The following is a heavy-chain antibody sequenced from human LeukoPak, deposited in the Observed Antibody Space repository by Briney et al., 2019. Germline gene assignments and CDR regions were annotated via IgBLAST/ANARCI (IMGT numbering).Heavy chain of an antibody. D-gene: IGHD4-17*01. Sequence: ASVTVCFKASGYTFTSYDINWVRQASGQGLEWMGWMNPNSGNTDYAQKFQGRVTMTRNTSISTAYMELSSLRSEDTAVYYCARVYGDYFSDYWGQGTLVTVSS. CDR2: MNPNSGNT. J-gene: IGHJ4*02. CDR1: GYTFTSYD. CDR3: ARVYGDYFSDY. V-gene: IGHV1-8*02.